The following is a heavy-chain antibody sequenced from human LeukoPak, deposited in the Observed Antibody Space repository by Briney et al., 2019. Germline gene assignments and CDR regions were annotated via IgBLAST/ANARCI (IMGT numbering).Heavy chain of an antibody. CDR1: GGSFTSYG. V-gene: IGHV1-69*13. CDR3: ATGGAYEFRDDY. J-gene: IGHJ4*02. CDR2: IIPIYGRA. D-gene: IGHD3-3*01. Sequence: VASVKVSCKASGGSFTSYGISWVRQAPGQGREWMGKIIPIYGRANYGQKFQGRVTITADESTTTSYMELSSLTAEDMAVYYCATGGAYEFRDDYWGQGTLVTVSS.